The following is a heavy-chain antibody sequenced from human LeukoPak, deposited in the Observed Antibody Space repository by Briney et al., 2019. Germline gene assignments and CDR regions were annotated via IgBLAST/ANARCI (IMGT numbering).Heavy chain of an antibody. D-gene: IGHD3-22*01. CDR2: INHSGST. Sequence: SETLSLTCSVSAGSLSTYWWSWIRQPPGKGLEWIGEINHSGSTSYNPSLKSRVTISVDTSKNQFSLKLSSVTAADTAVYYCARGDSSGYYSDYWGQGTLVTVSS. J-gene: IGHJ4*02. CDR1: AGSLSTYW. CDR3: ARGDSSGYYSDY. V-gene: IGHV4-34*01.